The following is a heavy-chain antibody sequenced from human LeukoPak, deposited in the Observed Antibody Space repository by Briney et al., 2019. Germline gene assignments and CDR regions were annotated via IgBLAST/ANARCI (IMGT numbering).Heavy chain of an antibody. J-gene: IGHJ6*02. V-gene: IGHV4-61*02. CDR1: GGSLSSGSYY. CDR3: ARGGSEDV. D-gene: IGHD3-10*01. CDR2: IYTSGST. Sequence: PSEALSLTCTVSGGSLSSGSYYWSWIRQPAGKGLEWIGRIYTSGSTNYNPSLKSRVTIPVDTSKNQFPLKLSSVTPADTAVYYCARGGSEDVWGQGPTVTVPS.